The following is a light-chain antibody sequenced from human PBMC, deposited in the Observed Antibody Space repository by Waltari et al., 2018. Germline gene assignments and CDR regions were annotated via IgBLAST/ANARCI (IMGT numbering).Light chain of an antibody. CDR2: DVS. V-gene: IGLV2-14*01. Sequence: QSALTQPASVSGSPGQSITISCTGTSSDVGVYNYVSWYQQHPGKAPKLMIYDVSNRPSGVSNRFSGSKSGNTASLTISGLQAEDEADYYCSSYTSSSMVFGGGTKLTVL. CDR1: SSDVGVYNY. J-gene: IGLJ3*02. CDR3: SSYTSSSMV.